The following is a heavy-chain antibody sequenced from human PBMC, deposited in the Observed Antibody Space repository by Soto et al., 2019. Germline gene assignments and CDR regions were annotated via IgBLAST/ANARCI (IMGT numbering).Heavy chain of an antibody. CDR3: ASAGYDSRGYSWFDP. V-gene: IGHV1-18*01. CDR2: ISAYNGNT. J-gene: IGHJ5*02. D-gene: IGHD3-22*01. Sequence: ASVKVSCKASGYTFTSYGISWVRQAPGQGLEWMGWISAYNGNTNYAQKLQGRVTMTTDTSTSTAYMELRSLRSDDTAVYYCASAGYDSRGYSWFDPWGQGTLVTVSS. CDR1: GYTFTSYG.